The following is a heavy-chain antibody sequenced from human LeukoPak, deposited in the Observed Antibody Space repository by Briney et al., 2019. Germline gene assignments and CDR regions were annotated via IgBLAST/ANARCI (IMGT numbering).Heavy chain of an antibody. Sequence: PSETLSLTCVVSGGSLSTHHWSWIRQSPGRGLEWIGYITDSGSTNYNPSLKSRVTISVDTSKNQFSLMLSSVTAADTAVYYCARGYDSSAYYPFNYWGQGTLVTVSS. D-gene: IGHD3-22*01. CDR1: GGSLSTHH. V-gene: IGHV4-59*11. CDR3: ARGYDSSAYYPFNY. CDR2: ITDSGST. J-gene: IGHJ4*02.